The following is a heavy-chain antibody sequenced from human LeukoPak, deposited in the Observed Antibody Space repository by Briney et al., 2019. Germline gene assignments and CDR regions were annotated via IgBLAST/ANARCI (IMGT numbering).Heavy chain of an antibody. CDR2: ISGSGGST. D-gene: IGHD6-19*01. V-gene: IGHV3-23*01. J-gene: IGHJ4*02. Sequence: GGSLRLSCAASGFTVSSNYMSWVRQAPGKGLEWVSAISGSGGSTYYADSVKGRFTISRDNSKNTLYLQMNSLRAEDTAVYYCAKDSEQWLDPYYFDYWGQGTLVTVSS. CDR1: GFTVSSNY. CDR3: AKDSEQWLDPYYFDY.